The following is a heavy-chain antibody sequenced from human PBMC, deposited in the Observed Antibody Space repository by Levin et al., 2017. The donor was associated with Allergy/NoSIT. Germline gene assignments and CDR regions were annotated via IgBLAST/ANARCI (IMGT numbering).Heavy chain of an antibody. V-gene: IGHV4-39*01. CDR1: GGSISGSSYY. D-gene: IGHD6-19*01. Sequence: SQTLSLTCSVSGGSISGSSYYWGWIRQPPGKGLEWIGSIYYSGSTYYNPSLQSRVTISVDTSKNQFSLKLNSVTAADTAVYYCARLRNSGWYEFDYWGQGTLVTVSS. CDR2: IYYSGST. J-gene: IGHJ4*02. CDR3: ARLRNSGWYEFDY.